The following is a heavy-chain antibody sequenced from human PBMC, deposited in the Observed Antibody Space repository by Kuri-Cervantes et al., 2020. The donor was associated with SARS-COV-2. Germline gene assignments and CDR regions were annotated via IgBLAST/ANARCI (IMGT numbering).Heavy chain of an antibody. V-gene: IGHV3-23*01. CDR1: GFTFSSYA. J-gene: IGHJ6*02. Sequence: LSLTCAASGFTFSSYAMSWVRQAPGKGLEWVSAISGAGDITYYADSVKGRFTISRDNSKNTLYLQMNSLRAEDTAVYYCARDIYNWNDERGYYYYGMDVWGQGTTVTVSS. D-gene: IGHD1-20*01. CDR2: ISGAGDIT. CDR3: ARDIYNWNDERGYYYYGMDV.